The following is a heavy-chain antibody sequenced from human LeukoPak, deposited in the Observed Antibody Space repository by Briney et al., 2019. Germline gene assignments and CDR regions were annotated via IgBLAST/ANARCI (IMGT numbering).Heavy chain of an antibody. CDR3: ARGYNWIYDY. J-gene: IGHJ4*02. V-gene: IGHV1-18*01. CDR1: GYTFTSYG. Sequence: ASVKVSCKASGYTFTSYGISWVRQAPGQRLEWMGWISGYNDNTEYEQKLQGRVTMTTDTSTSTAYMELRSLRSDDTAVYYCARGYNWIYDYWGQGTLVTVSS. D-gene: IGHD1-20*01. CDR2: ISGYNDNT.